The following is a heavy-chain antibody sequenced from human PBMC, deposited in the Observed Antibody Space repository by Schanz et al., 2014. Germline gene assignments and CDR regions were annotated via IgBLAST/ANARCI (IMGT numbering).Heavy chain of an antibody. V-gene: IGHV1-18*01. CDR2: INPNSGDR. D-gene: IGHD1-26*01. CDR3: ARDRDQWDGNYLDY. J-gene: IGHJ4*02. CDR1: GYFFSSYG. Sequence: QVQLVQSEAAVKKPGASVKVSCKASGYFFSSYGISWVRQAPGQGLEWMGWINPNSGDRNYAQKFQGRVTMTTDTSTSTVYMELRSLTSDDSAVYYCARDRDQWDGNYLDYWGQGTLVTVSS.